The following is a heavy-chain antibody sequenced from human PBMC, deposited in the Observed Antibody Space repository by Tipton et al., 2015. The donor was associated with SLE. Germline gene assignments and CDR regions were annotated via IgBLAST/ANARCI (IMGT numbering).Heavy chain of an antibody. Sequence: TLSLTCTVSGDFISSRYWNWIRQPPGKGLEWIGYVYYSGSTNYNPSLMSRVTISVDTSKDQFSPKLTSVTAADTAVYYCATARNIFDTFDIWAQGTMVTVSS. J-gene: IGHJ3*02. V-gene: IGHV4-59*11. CDR1: GDFISSRY. D-gene: IGHD2/OR15-2a*01. CDR2: VYYSGST. CDR3: ATARNIFDTFDI.